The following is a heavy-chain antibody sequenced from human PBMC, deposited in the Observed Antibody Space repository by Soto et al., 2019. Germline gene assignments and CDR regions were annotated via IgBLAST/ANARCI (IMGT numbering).Heavy chain of an antibody. CDR1: GFPFSRYG. Sequence: GGSLRLSCAASGFPFSRYGMHWVRQAPGKGLEWVALTLYDGSDEYYVDSVRGRFTISRDNSKNTLYLQMNSLRAEDTAVYYCGFGTPVLFDPWGQGTLVTVSS. CDR3: GFGTPVLFDP. V-gene: IGHV3-30*03. J-gene: IGHJ5*02. CDR2: TLYDGSDE. D-gene: IGHD3-10*01.